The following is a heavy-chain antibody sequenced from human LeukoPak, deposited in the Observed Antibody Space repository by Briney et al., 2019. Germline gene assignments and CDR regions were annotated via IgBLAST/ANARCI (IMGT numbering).Heavy chain of an antibody. Sequence: GGSLRLSCAASGFTFSNYGMHWVRQAPGKGLEWVSVIYSGGSTYYADSVKGRFTISRDNSKNTLYLQMNSLRAEDTAVYYCAREDYYDSSGFGGGYWGQGTLVTVSS. V-gene: IGHV3-53*01. CDR3: AREDYYDSSGFGGGY. J-gene: IGHJ4*02. CDR1: GFTFSNYG. D-gene: IGHD3-22*01. CDR2: IYSGGST.